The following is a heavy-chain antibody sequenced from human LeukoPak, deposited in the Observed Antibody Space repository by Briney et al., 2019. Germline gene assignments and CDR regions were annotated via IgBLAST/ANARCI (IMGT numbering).Heavy chain of an antibody. V-gene: IGHV3-11*01. J-gene: IGHJ4*02. CDR2: ISRGSGSTR. CDR3: VRYAPVDH. Sequence: GGSLRLSCAASGCTFSDFYMSWFRQVPGKGLEAVAYISRGSGSTRYYTDSARGRFTISRDNGENAVYLQMNSLRTDDTAVYYCVRYAPVDHWGRGALVTVSS. D-gene: IGHD2-2*01. CDR1: GCTFSDFY.